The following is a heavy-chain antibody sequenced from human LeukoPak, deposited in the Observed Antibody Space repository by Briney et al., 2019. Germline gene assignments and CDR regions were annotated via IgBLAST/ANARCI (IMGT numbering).Heavy chain of an antibody. CDR2: MNPNSGNT. CDR1: GYTFTSYD. D-gene: IGHD4-23*01. V-gene: IGHV1-8*03. Sequence: ASVKVSCKASGYTFTSYDINWVRQATGQGLEWMGWMNPNSGNTGYAQKFQGRVTITADKSTSTAYMELSSLRSEDTAVYYCARDGSSDYGGNPDYWGQGTLVTVSS. J-gene: IGHJ4*02. CDR3: ARDGSSDYGGNPDY.